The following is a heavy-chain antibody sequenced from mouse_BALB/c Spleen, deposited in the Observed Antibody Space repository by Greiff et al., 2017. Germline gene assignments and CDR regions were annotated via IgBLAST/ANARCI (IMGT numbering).Heavy chain of an antibody. CDR2: ISSGGGST. CDR1: GFAFSSYD. D-gene: IGHD2-10*02. V-gene: IGHV5-12-1*01. J-gene: IGHJ4*01. CDR3: AREYGNYYAMDY. Sequence: EVKLMESGGGLVKPGGSLKLSCAASGFAFSSYDMSWVRQTPEKRLEWVAYISSGGGSTYYPDSVKGRFTISRDNAKNNLYLQMSSLKSEDTAMYYCAREYGNYYAMDYWGQGTSVTVSS.